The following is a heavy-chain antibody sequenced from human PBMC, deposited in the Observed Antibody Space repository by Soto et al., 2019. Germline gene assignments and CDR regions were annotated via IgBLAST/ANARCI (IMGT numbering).Heavy chain of an antibody. D-gene: IGHD4-17*01. CDR1: GGSITSYY. Sequence: SETLSLTCTVSGGSITSYYWSWIRQPPGKGLEWIGYIYYSGSTNYNPSLKSRVTISVDTSKNQFSLKLSSVTAADTAVYYCARRYGVYFDYWGQGTLVTVSS. CDR2: IYYSGST. J-gene: IGHJ4*02. CDR3: ARRYGVYFDY. V-gene: IGHV4-59*08.